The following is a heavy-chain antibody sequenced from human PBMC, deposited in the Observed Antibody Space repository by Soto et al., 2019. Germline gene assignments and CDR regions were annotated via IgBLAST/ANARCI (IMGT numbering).Heavy chain of an antibody. J-gene: IGHJ6*02. CDR3: AKDMVRGVTFYGMDV. Sequence: QPGGSLRLSCAASGFTFSSYGMHWVRQAPGKGLEWVAVISYDGSNKYYADSVKGRFTISRDNSKNTLYLQMNSLRAEDTAVYYCAKDMVRGVTFYGMDVWGQGTTVTVSS. CDR2: ISYDGSNK. CDR1: GFTFSSYG. V-gene: IGHV3-30*18. D-gene: IGHD3-10*01.